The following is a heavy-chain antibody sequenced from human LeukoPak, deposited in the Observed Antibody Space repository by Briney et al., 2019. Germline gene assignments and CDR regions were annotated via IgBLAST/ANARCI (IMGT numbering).Heavy chain of an antibody. D-gene: IGHD2-8*01. CDR3: AGGPYLYGHAFDI. CDR2: IYYSGST. J-gene: IGHJ3*02. V-gene: IGHV4-59*01. Sequence: SETLSLTCTVSGGSISSYYWSWIRHPPGKGLEWTGYIYYSGSTNYNPSLKSRVTISVDTSKNQFSLKLSSVTAADTAVYYCAGGPYLYGHAFDIWGQGTMVTVSS. CDR1: GGSISSYY.